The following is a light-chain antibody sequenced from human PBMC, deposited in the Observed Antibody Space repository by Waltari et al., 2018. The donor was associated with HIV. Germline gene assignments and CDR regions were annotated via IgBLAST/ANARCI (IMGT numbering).Light chain of an antibody. Sequence: DIQMTQSPSSLSASIGDTVTITCRASQSISEYLNWYQETPGNAPKLLIYVASSLQIGVPSRFSGSGSETDFTLTISNLQPEDFATYFCQQSYSTPLTFGAGTKVEIK. CDR3: QQSYSTPLT. J-gene: IGKJ4*01. CDR1: QSISEY. CDR2: VAS. V-gene: IGKV1-39*01.